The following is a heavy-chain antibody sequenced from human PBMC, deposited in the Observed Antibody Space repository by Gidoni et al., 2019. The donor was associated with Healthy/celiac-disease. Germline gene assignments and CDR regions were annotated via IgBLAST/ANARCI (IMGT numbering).Heavy chain of an antibody. V-gene: IGHV1-18*04. J-gene: IGHJ6*02. CDR3: ASAIVRWTGSSHYYYYYGMDV. CDR1: GYTCTSYG. CDR2: ISAYNGNT. Sequence: QDQLVQSGAEGTKPGAAVKVDCKASGYTCTSYGISGVRQAPGQGLEWMGWISAYNGNTNYAQQLQGRVTMTTDTSTSTAYMELRSLRSDDSALYYCASAIVRWTGSSHYYYYYGMDVWGQGTTVTVSS. D-gene: IGHD1-7*01.